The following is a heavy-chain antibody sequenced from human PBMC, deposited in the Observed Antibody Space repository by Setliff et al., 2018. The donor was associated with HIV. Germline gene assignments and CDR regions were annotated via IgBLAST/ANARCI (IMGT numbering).Heavy chain of an antibody. CDR3: ARDAGGSVGNYYFDY. CDR2: IYYSGST. Sequence: PSETLSLTCIVSGGSISSYYGSWIRQPPGKGLEWIGYIYYSGSTNYNPSLKNRVTISIDTSKKQFSLNLSSVTAAGTAVYYCARDAGGSVGNYYFDYWGQGTLVTVSS. J-gene: IGHJ4*02. CDR1: GGSISSYY. D-gene: IGHD2-15*01. V-gene: IGHV4-59*01.